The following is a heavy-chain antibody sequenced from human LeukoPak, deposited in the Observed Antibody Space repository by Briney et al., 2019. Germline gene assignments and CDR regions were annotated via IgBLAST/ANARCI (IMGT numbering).Heavy chain of an antibody. D-gene: IGHD3-22*01. CDR2: TYHSGNT. Sequence: PSETLSLTCTVSGYSISNGYYWGWIRQPPGKGLEWIGSTYHSGNTYYNPSLKSRVTMSVDTSKNQFSLKLSSVTAADTAVYYCARDRYYYDSSGYDPYFDYWGQGTLVTVSS. CDR1: GYSISNGYY. V-gene: IGHV4-38-2*02. J-gene: IGHJ4*02. CDR3: ARDRYYYDSSGYDPYFDY.